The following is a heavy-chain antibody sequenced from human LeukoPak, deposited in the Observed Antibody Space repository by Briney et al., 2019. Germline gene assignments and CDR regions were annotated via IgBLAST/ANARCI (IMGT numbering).Heavy chain of an antibody. CDR2: IYYSGST. J-gene: IGHJ4*02. V-gene: IGHV4-39*07. D-gene: IGHD5-12*01. CDR1: GGSISSSSYY. CDR3: ARAGDIVATMFDY. Sequence: PSETLSLTCTVSGGSISSSSYYWGWIRQPPGKGLEWIGSIYYSGSTYYNPSLKSRVTISVDTSKNQFSLKLSSVTAADTAGYYCARAGDIVATMFDYWGQGTLVTVSS.